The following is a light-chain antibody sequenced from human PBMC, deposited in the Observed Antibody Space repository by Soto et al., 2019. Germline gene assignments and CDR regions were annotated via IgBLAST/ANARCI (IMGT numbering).Light chain of an antibody. CDR3: QQAYSVPHT. V-gene: IGKV1-39*01. CDR1: QTINTY. Sequence: DIQMTQSPSSLSASVGDRVTITCRASQTINTYLHWYQQNPGKAPKVLIFEVSNLRSGVPSRFSGSGSGTDFALTVSSLQPEDFATYYCQQAYSVPHTFGQGTKLEIK. J-gene: IGKJ2*01. CDR2: EVS.